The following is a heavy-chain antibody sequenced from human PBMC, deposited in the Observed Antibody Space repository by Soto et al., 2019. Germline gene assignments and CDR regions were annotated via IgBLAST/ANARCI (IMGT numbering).Heavy chain of an antibody. CDR1: GFTFSKYW. J-gene: IGHJ3*02. Sequence: EVQLVESGGGLVQPGGSLRLSCVVSGFTFSKYWMTWVRQAPGKGPEWVANIKEVGGQNYYVDFVRGRFTISRDNAKNSLYLQMSSLRAEDTAVYYCARNRLEFRDDAFDIWGQGTMVIVSS. CDR2: IKEVGGQN. CDR3: ARNRLEFRDDAFDI. D-gene: IGHD1-1*01. V-gene: IGHV3-7*01.